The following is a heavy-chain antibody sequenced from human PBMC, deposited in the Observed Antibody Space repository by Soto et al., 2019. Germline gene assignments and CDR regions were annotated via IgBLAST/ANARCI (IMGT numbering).Heavy chain of an antibody. D-gene: IGHD4-17*01. Sequence: QVQLVESGGGVVQPGRSLRLSCAASGFTFSSYGMHWVRQAPGKGLEWVAVISYDGSNKYYADSVKGRFTISRDNSKNTLYLQMNSLRAEDTAVYYCAKAYGGELRRSSYFDYWGQGTLVTVSS. CDR1: GFTFSSYG. J-gene: IGHJ4*02. CDR2: ISYDGSNK. CDR3: AKAYGGELRRSSYFDY. V-gene: IGHV3-30*18.